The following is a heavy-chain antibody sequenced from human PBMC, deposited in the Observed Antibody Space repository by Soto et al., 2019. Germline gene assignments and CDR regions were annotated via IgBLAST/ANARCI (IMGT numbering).Heavy chain of an antibody. CDR2: IAVGSGYT. V-gene: IGHV1-58*01. CDR3: AADETAWQQMVPSDY. CDR1: GFTFTSSA. D-gene: IGHD2-8*01. Sequence: QMQLEQSGPEVKNPGTSVKVSCKASGFTFTSSAFQWVRQARGQRLEWIGWIAVGSGYTNYAQRFQDRVTLTRDMSTATTYMELSRLTSEDTAIYYCAADETAWQQMVPSDYWGQGTMVTVSS. J-gene: IGHJ4*02.